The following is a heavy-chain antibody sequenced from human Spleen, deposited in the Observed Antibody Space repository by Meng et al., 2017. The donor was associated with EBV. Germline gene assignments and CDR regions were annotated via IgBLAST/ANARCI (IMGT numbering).Heavy chain of an antibody. D-gene: IGHD2-8*02. CDR2: IIPVFDTT. Sequence: QVQLVQSGAEVKKPGSSAKVPCKASGDTFNNYAISWVRQAPGQGLEWMGGIIPVFDTTDYAQKFQGRVTITADESTGTAYMELSSLRSEDTAVYYCARLGSCTGGVCYPPNDAGYWGQGTLVTVSS. V-gene: IGHV1-69*01. J-gene: IGHJ4*02. CDR3: ARLGSCTGGVCYPPNDAGY. CDR1: GDTFNNYA.